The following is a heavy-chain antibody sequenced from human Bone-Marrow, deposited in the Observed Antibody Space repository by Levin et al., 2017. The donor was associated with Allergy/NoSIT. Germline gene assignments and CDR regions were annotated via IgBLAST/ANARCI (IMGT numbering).Heavy chain of an antibody. V-gene: IGHV3-30-3*01. CDR3: ARDVDALGSSGAFDY. CDR2: ISYDGSNK. Sequence: GGSLRLSCAASGFTFSSYAMHWVRQAPGKGLEWVAVISYDGSNKYYADSVKGRFTISRDNSKNTLYLQMNSLRAEDTAVYYCARDVDALGSSGAFDYWGQGTLVTVSS. CDR1: GFTFSSYA. D-gene: IGHD6-25*01. J-gene: IGHJ4*02.